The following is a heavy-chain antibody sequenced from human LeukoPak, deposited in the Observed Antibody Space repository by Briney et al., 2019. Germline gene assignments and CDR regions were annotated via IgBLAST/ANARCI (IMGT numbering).Heavy chain of an antibody. J-gene: IGHJ6*02. CDR2: FDPEDGET. CDR1: RYTLTEMS. Sequence: ASVKVSCKVSRYTLTEMSIHWVRQAPGGALEWMGGFDPEDGETVYAPKFQGRVTMTEDTSADTAYMELGSLRSEDTAVYYCTTCLNGAGQPVAIYYYGMDVWGQGTTVTVSS. CDR3: TTCLNGAGQPVAIYYYGMDV. V-gene: IGHV1-24*01. D-gene: IGHD2-2*01.